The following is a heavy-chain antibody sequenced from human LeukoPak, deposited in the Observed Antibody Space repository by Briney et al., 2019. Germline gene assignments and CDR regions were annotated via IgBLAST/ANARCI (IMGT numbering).Heavy chain of an antibody. D-gene: IGHD6-13*01. CDR2: IYSGANT. V-gene: IGHV3-66*01. Sequence: PGGSLRLSCAAPGFTVTSNYMSWVRQAPGKGLEWVSVIYSGANTYYADSVKGRFTISRDNSKNTLYLQMNSLRAEDTAVYYCARGYSSSWYGGADNYFDYWGQGTLVTVSS. CDR3: ARGYSSSWYGGADNYFDY. J-gene: IGHJ4*02. CDR1: GFTVTSNY.